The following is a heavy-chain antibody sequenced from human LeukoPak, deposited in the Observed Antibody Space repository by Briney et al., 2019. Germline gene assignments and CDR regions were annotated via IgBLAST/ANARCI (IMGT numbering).Heavy chain of an antibody. CDR1: GRSFSGSY. CDR2: INHSGST. V-gene: IGHV4-34*01. Sequence: SETLSLTCAVYGRSFSGSYWSWIRQPPGKGLEWIGEINHSGSTNYNPSLKSRVTISVDTSKNQFSLKLSSVTAADTAVYYCARYHDSSGYWFDPWGQGTLVTVSS. J-gene: IGHJ5*02. D-gene: IGHD3-22*01. CDR3: ARYHDSSGYWFDP.